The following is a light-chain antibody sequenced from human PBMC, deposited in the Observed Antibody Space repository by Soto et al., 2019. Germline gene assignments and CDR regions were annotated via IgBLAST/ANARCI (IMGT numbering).Light chain of an antibody. CDR1: QTVNSNF. CDR2: GVS. V-gene: IGKV3-20*01. CDR3: LQSCDTPT. Sequence: EKELKQSACALSLYLGERATLYCRSSQTVNSNFLAWYQQKPGQAPRLLIYGVSNRATGIPDRFSGSGSVTDITLTISRLEPEDFAVYYSLQSCDTPTFAHGTKVDIK. J-gene: IGKJ1*01.